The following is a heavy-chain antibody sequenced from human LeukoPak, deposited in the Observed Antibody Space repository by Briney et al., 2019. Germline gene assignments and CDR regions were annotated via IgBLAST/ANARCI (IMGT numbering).Heavy chain of an antibody. CDR2: INHRGDT. CDR3: ARGPTISETGYFDY. CDR1: GGSFSTYY. Sequence: SETLSLTCAVYGGSFSTYYWSWIRQSLGKGLEWIAEINHRGDTNYNPSVKSRVTISVDTSKNQFSLKVTSLTAADTAVYYCARGPTISETGYFDYWGQGTLVTVSS. J-gene: IGHJ4*03. D-gene: IGHD1-1*01. V-gene: IGHV4-34*01.